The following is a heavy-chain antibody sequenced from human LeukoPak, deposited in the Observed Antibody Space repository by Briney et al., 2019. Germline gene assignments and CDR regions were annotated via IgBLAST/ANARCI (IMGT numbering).Heavy chain of an antibody. CDR3: ARSFRPCSSTSCYFSFDF. V-gene: IGHV3-23*01. J-gene: IGHJ4*02. CDR1: GFTFSSYA. D-gene: IGHD2-2*01. CDR2: IHANDSNT. Sequence: GGSLRLSCAASGFTFSSYAMNWVRQAPGKGLEWVSSIHANDSNTYYAESVKGRFTISRDNSKDTLYLQVNSLRAEDTAAYYCARSFRPCSSTSCYFSFDFWGQGIQVAVSS.